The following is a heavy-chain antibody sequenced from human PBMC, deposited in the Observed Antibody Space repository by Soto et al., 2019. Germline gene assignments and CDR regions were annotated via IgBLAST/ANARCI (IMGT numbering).Heavy chain of an antibody. CDR2: IYYSGST. V-gene: IGHV4-31*03. CDR1: VASISSGGYY. Sequence: QVQLQESGPGLVKPSQTLSLTCTVSVASISSGGYYWSWIRQHPGEARDWIGYIYYSGSTSYNPSLKSRVTISVDTSKNQFSLKLSSVTDADTAVYYCARESKYDTSGYPPWFAPWGQGTLVTVSS. J-gene: IGHJ5*02. CDR3: ARESKYDTSGYPPWFAP. D-gene: IGHD3-22*01.